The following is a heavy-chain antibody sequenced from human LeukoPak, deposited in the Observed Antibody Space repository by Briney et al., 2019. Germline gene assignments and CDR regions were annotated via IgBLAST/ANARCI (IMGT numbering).Heavy chain of an antibody. J-gene: IGHJ2*01. CDR1: GFTFSSYW. Sequence: GGSLRLSCAASGFTFSSYWMSWVRQAPGKGLEWVANIKQDGSEKYYVDSVKGRFTISRDNAKNSLYLQMNGLRAEDTAVYYCARSHRSGYFDLWGRGTLVTVSS. CDR2: IKQDGSEK. CDR3: ARSHRSGYFDL. V-gene: IGHV3-7*01.